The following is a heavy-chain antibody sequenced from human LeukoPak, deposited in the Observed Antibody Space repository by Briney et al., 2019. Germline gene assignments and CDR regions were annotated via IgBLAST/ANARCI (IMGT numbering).Heavy chain of an antibody. D-gene: IGHD6-13*01. CDR3: ARVAAAPFDI. J-gene: IGHJ3*02. CDR2: INHSGST. V-gene: IGHV4-34*01. CDR1: GGSFSGHY. Sequence: SETLSLTCAVYGGSFSGHYWSWIRQPPGKGLEWIGEINHSGSTNYNPSLKSRVTISVDTSKNQFSLKLSSVTAADTAVYYCARVAAAPFDIWGQGTMVTVSS.